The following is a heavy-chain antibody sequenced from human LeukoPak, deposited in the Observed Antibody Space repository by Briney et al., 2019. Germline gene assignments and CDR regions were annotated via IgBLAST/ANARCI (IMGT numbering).Heavy chain of an antibody. CDR2: ISGSGGST. Sequence: GGSLRLSCAASEFSVGSNYMTWVRQAPGKGLEWVSTISGSGGSTYYADSVKGRFTISRDNSKNTLYLQMNSLRAEDAAIYYCARDRRLASFDYGGQGTLVTVSS. J-gene: IGHJ4*02. D-gene: IGHD6-25*01. V-gene: IGHV3-23*01. CDR1: EFSVGSNY. CDR3: ARDRRLASFDY.